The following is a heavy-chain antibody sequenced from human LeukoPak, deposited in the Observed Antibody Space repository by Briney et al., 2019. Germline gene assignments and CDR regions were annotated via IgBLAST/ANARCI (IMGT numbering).Heavy chain of an antibody. Sequence: GGSLRLSCAASGFTFSSYSMNWVRQAPGKGLEWVSYITGSSGTKHYADSVRGRFTISRDNAGNALFLQMNSLRDEDTAIYYCTRDPDALDYWGQGTLVTVSS. CDR3: TRDPDALDY. V-gene: IGHV3-48*02. J-gene: IGHJ4*02. CDR2: ITGSSGTK. CDR1: GFTFSSYS.